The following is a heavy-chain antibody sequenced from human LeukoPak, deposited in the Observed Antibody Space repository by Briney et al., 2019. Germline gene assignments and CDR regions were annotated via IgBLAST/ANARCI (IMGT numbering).Heavy chain of an antibody. D-gene: IGHD1-26*01. J-gene: IGHJ6*03. V-gene: IGHV3-20*04. CDR2: INWNGDTL. Sequence: GGSLRRSCAASGFTFEDFGMRWVRQAPGKVLEWVSGINWNGDTLDYVDSVKGRFTISRDNAKNSLYLQMNSLRAEDTAVYYCARVGATYYYMDVWGKGTTVTISS. CDR3: ARVGATYYYMDV. CDR1: GFTFEDFG.